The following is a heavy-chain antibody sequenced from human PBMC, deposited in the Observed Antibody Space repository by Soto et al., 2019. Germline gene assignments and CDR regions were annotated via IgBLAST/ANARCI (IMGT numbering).Heavy chain of an antibody. CDR2: IYDDGRT. D-gene: IGHD2-15*01. CDR3: ARTAVDARYKDAFDI. CDR1: GFIVSNNY. Sequence: GGSLRLSCAASGFIVSNNYMSWVRQSPGTGLEWVPIIYDDGRTFYADSVKGRFTISRDNFKNTLYLEMNSLRVEDTAVFYCARTAVDARYKDAFDIWGQGTLVTVSS. V-gene: IGHV3-53*01. J-gene: IGHJ3*02.